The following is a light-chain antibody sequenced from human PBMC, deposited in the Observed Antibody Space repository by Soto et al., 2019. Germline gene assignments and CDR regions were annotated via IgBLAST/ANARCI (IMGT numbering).Light chain of an antibody. J-gene: IGLJ2*01. V-gene: IGLV2-23*01. CDR1: ISDVGRYNL. CDR2: EDI. CDR3: CSYAGGASVV. Sequence: QSALTQPASVSGSPGQSITISCTGTISDVGRYNLVSWYQQHPDKAPKLIIYEDIERPSGVSHRSSGSTSGNTASLTSSGLQTEDEAKYFCCSYAGGASVVFGGGTKLTVL.